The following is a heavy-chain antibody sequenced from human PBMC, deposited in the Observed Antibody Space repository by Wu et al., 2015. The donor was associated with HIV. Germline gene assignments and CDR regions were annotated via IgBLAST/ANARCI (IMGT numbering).Heavy chain of an antibody. V-gene: IGHV1-2*02. Sequence: QVQLVQSGAEVKKPGASVKVSCKASGYTFTGYYMHWVRQAPGQGLEWMGWINPNSGGTNYAQKFQGRVTMTTDTSTSTAYMELRSLRSDDTAVYYCARRIEAYWYYYDSSGKGAFDIWGQGTMVTVSS. CDR3: ARRIEAYWYYYDSSGKGAFDI. CDR2: INPNSGGT. D-gene: IGHD3-22*01. J-gene: IGHJ3*02. CDR1: GYTFTGYY.